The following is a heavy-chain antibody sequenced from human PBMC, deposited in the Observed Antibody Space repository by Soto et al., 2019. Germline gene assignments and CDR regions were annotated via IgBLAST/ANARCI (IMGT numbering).Heavy chain of an antibody. J-gene: IGHJ3*02. D-gene: IGHD3-9*01. Sequence: QVQLVQSGAEVKKPGSSVKVSCKASGGTFSSYAISWVRQAPGQGLEWMGGFIPIFGTANYAQKFQGRVTMTADESTSTAYMELSSLRSEDTAVYYCARVYDILTGDAFDIWGQGTMVPVSS. V-gene: IGHV1-69*01. CDR3: ARVYDILTGDAFDI. CDR2: FIPIFGTA. CDR1: GGTFSSYA.